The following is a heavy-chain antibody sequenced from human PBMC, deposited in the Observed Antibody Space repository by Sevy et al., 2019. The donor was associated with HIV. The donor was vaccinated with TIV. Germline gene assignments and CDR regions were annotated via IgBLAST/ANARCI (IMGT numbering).Heavy chain of an antibody. CDR3: ARARDNYGAFYFDY. V-gene: IGHV3-11*01. CDR2: ISSGGTII. D-gene: IGHD5-18*01. CDR1: GFTFSDSY. J-gene: IGHJ4*02. Sequence: GGSLRLSCAASGFTFSDSYMSWFRQAPGKGLEWVSYISSGGTIIYYADSVKGRFTISRDNAKNSLYLQMNSLRAEDTAVYYCARARDNYGAFYFDYWGQGTLVTVSS.